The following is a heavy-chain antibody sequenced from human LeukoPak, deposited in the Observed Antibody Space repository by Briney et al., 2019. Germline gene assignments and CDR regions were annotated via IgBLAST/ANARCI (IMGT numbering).Heavy chain of an antibody. V-gene: IGHV4-39*01. J-gene: IGHJ4*02. CDR3: ARHEEEDGYNAKTFDY. CDR2: TYYSRNT. CDR1: GGSISSSANF. D-gene: IGHD5-24*01. Sequence: PSETLSLTCTVSGGSISSSANFWGWVRQPPGRGLEWVASTYYSRNTYYNPSLKSRVTISVDTSKNQSSLKLSSVTAADTAVYYCARHEEEDGYNAKTFDYWGQGTLVTVSS.